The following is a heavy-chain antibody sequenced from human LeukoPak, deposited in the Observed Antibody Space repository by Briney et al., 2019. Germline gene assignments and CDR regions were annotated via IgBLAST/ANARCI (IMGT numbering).Heavy chain of an antibody. CDR3: AKGDYCSSTSCPLGY. D-gene: IGHD2-2*01. CDR2: ISGSGGST. Sequence: GGSLRLSCAASGFTFSSYAMSWVRQAPGKGLESVSAISGSGGSTYYADSVKGRFTISRDNSKNTLYLQMNSLRAEDMALYYCAKGDYCSSTSCPLGYWGQGTLVTVSS. J-gene: IGHJ4*02. CDR1: GFTFSSYA. V-gene: IGHV3-23*01.